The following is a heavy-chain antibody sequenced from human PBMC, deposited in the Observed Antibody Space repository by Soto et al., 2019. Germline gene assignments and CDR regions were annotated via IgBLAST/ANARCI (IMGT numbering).Heavy chain of an antibody. J-gene: IGHJ6*02. CDR3: MNTETYDAGHYYGVDA. CDR2: IYHTGST. Sequence: SETLSLTCAVSGASVSGGVPSWTWIRQSPGRGLEWLGYIYHTGSTSYNPSIRSRVTISFDRSNNQVSLILTSATAADTAVYYCMNTETYDAGHYYGVDAWGQGNTVTVSS. D-gene: IGHD3-3*01. CDR1: GASVSGGVPS. V-gene: IGHV4-30-2*06.